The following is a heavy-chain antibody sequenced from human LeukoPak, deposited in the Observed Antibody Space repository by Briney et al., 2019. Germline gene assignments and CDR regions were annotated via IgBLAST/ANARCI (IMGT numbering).Heavy chain of an antibody. D-gene: IGHD2-21*02. CDR1: GGSISGYY. V-gene: IGHV4-31*03. Sequence: SETLSLTCTVSGGSISGYYWSWIRQHPGKGLEWIGYIYYSVSTYYNPSLKSRVTISVDTSKNQFSLKLSSVTAADTAVYYCARGAHCGGDCYYLDYWGQGNLVTVSS. CDR3: ARGAHCGGDCYYLDY. J-gene: IGHJ4*02. CDR2: IYYSVST.